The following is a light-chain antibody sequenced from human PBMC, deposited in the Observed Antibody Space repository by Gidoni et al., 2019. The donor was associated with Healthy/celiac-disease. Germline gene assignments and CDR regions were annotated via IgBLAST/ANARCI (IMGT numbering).Light chain of an antibody. CDR2: AAS. V-gene: IGKV1-39*01. Sequence: DIQMTQSPSSLSASVGDRVTITCRASQSISSYLNWYQQKPRKAPKLLIYAASSLQSGVPSRFSGSGSGTDFTLTISSLQPEDFATYYCQQSYSTPDTFXQXTRLXIK. CDR1: QSISSY. CDR3: QQSYSTPDT. J-gene: IGKJ5*01.